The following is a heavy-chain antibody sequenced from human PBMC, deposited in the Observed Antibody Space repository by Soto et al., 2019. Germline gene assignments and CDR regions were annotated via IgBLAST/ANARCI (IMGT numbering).Heavy chain of an antibody. V-gene: IGHV4-34*01. CDR2: INHRGSI. J-gene: IGHJ6*02. Sequence: QVQLQQWGAGLLKPSETLSLNCAVYGGSFSGYYWSWIRQPPGKGLEWIGEINHRGSINYNPSLNSRGTMPAATSKNQFALKLNSVTAAVTAVFYCARVSRMRIPAASGRDYYYQGLDVWGQWSAVTVSS. CDR1: GGSFSGYY. D-gene: IGHD2-15*01. CDR3: ARVSRMRIPAASGRDYYYQGLDV.